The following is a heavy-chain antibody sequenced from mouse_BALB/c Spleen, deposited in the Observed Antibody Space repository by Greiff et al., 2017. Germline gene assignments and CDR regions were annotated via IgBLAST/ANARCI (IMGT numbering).Heavy chain of an antibody. V-gene: IGHV2-9-2*01. J-gene: IGHJ2*01. Sequence: QVQLKESGPGLVAPSQSLSITCTVSGFSLTSYDISWIRQPPGKGLEWLGVIWTGGGTNYNSAFMSRLSISKDNSKSQVFLKMNSLQTDDTAIYYCVRAYYGTYFDYWGQGTTLTVSS. CDR2: IWTGGGT. D-gene: IGHD2-10*01. CDR1: GFSLTSYD. CDR3: VRAYYGTYFDY.